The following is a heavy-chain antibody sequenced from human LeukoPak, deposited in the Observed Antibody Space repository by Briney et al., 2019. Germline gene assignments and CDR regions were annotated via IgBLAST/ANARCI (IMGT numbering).Heavy chain of an antibody. CDR3: AKSRRRVTFGGDIGHDDFDI. CDR2: ISGSGGST. D-gene: IGHD3-16*02. J-gene: IGHJ3*02. V-gene: IGHV3-23*01. CDR1: GFTFSIYA. Sequence: GGTLTLSCAASGFTFSIYAMMWVRQAPGNGLEWVSAISGSGGSTYYVDSVKGRFTISRDNSKNALYLQMNRLRAEDTAVYYCAKSRRRVTFGGDIGHDDFDISGQGTMVTVSS.